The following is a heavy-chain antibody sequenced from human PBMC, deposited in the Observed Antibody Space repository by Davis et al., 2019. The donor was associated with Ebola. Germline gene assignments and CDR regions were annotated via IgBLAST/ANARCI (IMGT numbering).Heavy chain of an antibody. V-gene: IGHV4-59*01. CDR2: IYYSGST. CDR3: ARGFVYYDILTGYHNSNWFDP. CDR1: GGSISSYY. Sequence: SETLSLTCTVSGGSISSYYWSWIRQPPGKGLEWIGYIYYSGSTNYNPSLKSRVTISVDTSKNQFSLKLSSVTAADTAVYYCARGFVYYDILTGYHNSNWFDPWGQGTLVTVSS. D-gene: IGHD3-9*01. J-gene: IGHJ5*02.